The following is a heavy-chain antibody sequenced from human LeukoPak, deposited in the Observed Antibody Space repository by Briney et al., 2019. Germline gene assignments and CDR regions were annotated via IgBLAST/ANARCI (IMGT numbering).Heavy chain of an antibody. Sequence: SVKVSCKASGFTFTSSAVQWVRQARGQRLEWIGWIVVGSGNTNYAQKFQERVTITRDMSTSTAYMELSSLRSEDTAVYYCAAPSHGVYYYYYGMDVWAKGPRSPSP. CDR2: IVVGSGNT. V-gene: IGHV1-58*01. D-gene: IGHD3-10*01. CDR3: AAPSHGVYYYYYGMDV. CDR1: GFTFTSSA. J-gene: IGHJ6*02.